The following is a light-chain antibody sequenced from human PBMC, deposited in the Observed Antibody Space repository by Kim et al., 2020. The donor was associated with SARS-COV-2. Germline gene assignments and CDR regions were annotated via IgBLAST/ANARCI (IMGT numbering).Light chain of an antibody. CDR2: DVS. Sequence: HSITTSCTGTRSDVGGYNSVSWYQQHPGKAPKLMIYDVSNRPSGVSNRFSGSKSGNTASLTISGLQAEDEADYYCSSYTSSSSYVFATGTKVTVL. J-gene: IGLJ1*01. V-gene: IGLV2-14*03. CDR3: SSYTSSSSYV. CDR1: RSDVGGYNS.